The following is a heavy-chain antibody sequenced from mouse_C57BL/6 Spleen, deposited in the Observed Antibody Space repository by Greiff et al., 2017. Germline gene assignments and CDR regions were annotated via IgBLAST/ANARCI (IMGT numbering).Heavy chain of an antibody. CDR1: GYTFTSYG. Sequence: VQLQQSGAELARPGASVKLSCKASGYTFTSYGISWVKQRTGQGLEWIGEIYPRSGNTYYNEKFKGKATLTADKSSSTAYMELRSLTSEDSAVYFCARSPYSDYDAMDDWGQGTSVTVSS. CDR2: IYPRSGNT. J-gene: IGHJ4*01. D-gene: IGHD2-13*01. V-gene: IGHV1-81*01. CDR3: ARSPYSDYDAMDD.